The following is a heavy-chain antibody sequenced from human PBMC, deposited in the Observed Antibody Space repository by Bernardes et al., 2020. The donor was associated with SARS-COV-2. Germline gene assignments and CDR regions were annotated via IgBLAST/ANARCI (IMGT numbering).Heavy chain of an antibody. CDR3: TKYKGVSPPDDFDI. CDR1: GFTLSSFS. J-gene: IGHJ3*02. Sequence: GGSLRLSCAASGFTLSSFSMNWVRQAPGKGLEWVSYISGSGSSRYYADSVKGRFTISRDNAKNSLYLQMNSLRAEDTAVYYCTKYKGVSPPDDFDIWGQGTMVT. V-gene: IGHV3-48*01. D-gene: IGHD2-8*01. CDR2: ISGSGSSR.